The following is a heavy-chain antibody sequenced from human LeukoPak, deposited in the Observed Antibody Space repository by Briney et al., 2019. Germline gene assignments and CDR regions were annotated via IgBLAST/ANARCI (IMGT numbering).Heavy chain of an antibody. CDR2: ISSSGSSGSTI. D-gene: IGHD1-26*01. V-gene: IGHV3-11*04. CDR3: ARSEVGATSFDY. Sequence: PGGSLRLSCAASGFTFSDYYMSWIRQAPGKGLEWVSYISSSGSSGSTIYYADSVKGRLTISRDNAKNSLYLQMNSLRAEDTAVYYCARSEVGATSFDYWGQGTLVTVSS. J-gene: IGHJ4*02. CDR1: GFTFSDYY.